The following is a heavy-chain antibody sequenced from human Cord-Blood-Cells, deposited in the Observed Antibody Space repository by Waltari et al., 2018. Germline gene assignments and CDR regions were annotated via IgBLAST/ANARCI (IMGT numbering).Heavy chain of an antibody. Sequence: QVQLQESGPGLVKPSQTLSLTCTVSGGSISSGSSYWSWIRQPAGKGLEGIGYIYTSGRTNYNPSRKTRVTISVDTSKNQFSLKLSAVTAADTAVYYCARTGNRAFDIWGQGTMVTVSS. J-gene: IGHJ3*02. CDR2: IYTSGRT. CDR1: GGSISSGSSY. CDR3: ARTGNRAFDI. V-gene: IGHV4-61*09.